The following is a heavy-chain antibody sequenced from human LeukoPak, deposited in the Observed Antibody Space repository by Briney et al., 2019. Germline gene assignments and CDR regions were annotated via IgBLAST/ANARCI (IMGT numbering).Heavy chain of an antibody. Sequence: PGGSLRLSCAASGFTFSNAWMSWVRQAPGKGLEWVANINQDGSEKYYVDSVKGRFTISRDNAKNSLYLQMNSLRAEDTAVYYCARDYGDYWGQGTLVTVSS. J-gene: IGHJ4*02. CDR3: ARDYGDY. CDR2: INQDGSEK. D-gene: IGHD4-17*01. CDR1: GFTFSNAW. V-gene: IGHV3-7*01.